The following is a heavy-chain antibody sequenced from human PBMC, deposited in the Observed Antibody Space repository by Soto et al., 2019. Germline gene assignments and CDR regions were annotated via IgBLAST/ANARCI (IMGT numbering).Heavy chain of an antibody. J-gene: IGHJ6*04. CDR2: IYSGGST. D-gene: IGHD2-15*01. CDR3: SRDVRIYSYGTEV. Sequence: WSILLSCAASGFTVSSNYMSWVRQAPGKGLEWVSVIYSGGSTYYADSVKGRFTISRDNSKNTLYLQMNSLRAEDTAVYYGSRDVRIYSYGTEVWGKATTVTVS. V-gene: IGHV3-53*01. CDR1: GFTVSSNY.